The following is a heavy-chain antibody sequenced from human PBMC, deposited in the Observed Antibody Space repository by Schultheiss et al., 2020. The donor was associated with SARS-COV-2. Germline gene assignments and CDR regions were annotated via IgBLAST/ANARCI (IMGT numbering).Heavy chain of an antibody. Sequence: SETLSLTCTVSGGSITSDYWIWIRQPPGKGLEWIGYIYYSGSTYYNPSLKSRVTISVDTSKNQFSLKLSSVTTADTAVYYCARVMQATITSGYYYYYYMDVWGKGTTVTVSS. CDR3: ARVMQATITSGYYYYYYMDV. CDR1: GGSITSDY. J-gene: IGHJ6*03. CDR2: IYYSGST. D-gene: IGHD5-12*01. V-gene: IGHV4-59*01.